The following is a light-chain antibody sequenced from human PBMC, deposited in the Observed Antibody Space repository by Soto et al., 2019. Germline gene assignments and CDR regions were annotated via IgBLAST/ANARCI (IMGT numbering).Light chain of an antibody. V-gene: IGLV2-14*01. CDR1: SSDVGGYNY. Sequence: QSALTQPASVSGSPGQSITISCTGTSSDVGGYNYVSWYQQHPGKAPKLMIYDVSNRPSGVSNRFSGSKSGNTASLTISGLQAEDEADYYFSSYTSSSTLGLVFGGGTKLTVL. J-gene: IGLJ2*01. CDR3: SSYTSSSTLGLV. CDR2: DVS.